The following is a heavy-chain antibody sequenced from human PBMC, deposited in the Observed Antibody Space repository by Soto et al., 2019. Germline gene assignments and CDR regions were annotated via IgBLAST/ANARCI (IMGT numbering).Heavy chain of an antibody. D-gene: IGHD5-18*01. V-gene: IGHV1-69*01. Sequence: QVQLVQSGAEVKKPGSSVKVSCKASGGTFSSYAISWVRQAPGQGLEWMGGIIPIFGTASYAQKFQGRVTITADESTSTDYRELSSLRSEDTAVYYCARTSDVDTAMVPYYGMDVWAKGPRSPSP. CDR1: GGTFSSYA. J-gene: IGHJ6*02. CDR3: ARTSDVDTAMVPYYGMDV. CDR2: IIPIFGTA.